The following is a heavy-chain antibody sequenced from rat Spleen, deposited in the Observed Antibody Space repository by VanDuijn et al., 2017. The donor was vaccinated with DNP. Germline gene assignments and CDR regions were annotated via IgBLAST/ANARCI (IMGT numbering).Heavy chain of an antibody. Sequence: EVQLVESGGGLVQPGRSLKLSCAASGFTFSNYAMAWVRQVPGKGLEWVASINTDGDITYYPDSVKGRFTVSRDNAENTVCLQMNSLRSEDTATYYCATGVYGGYEDWFAYWGRGTLVTVSS. CDR2: INTDGDIT. D-gene: IGHD1-11*01. CDR3: ATGVYGGYEDWFAY. J-gene: IGHJ3*01. CDR1: GFTFSNYA. V-gene: IGHV5S13*01.